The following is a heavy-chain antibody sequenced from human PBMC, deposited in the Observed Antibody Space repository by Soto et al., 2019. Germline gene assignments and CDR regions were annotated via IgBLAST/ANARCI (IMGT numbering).Heavy chain of an antibody. Sequence: EVQLVESGGGLVEPGGSLRLSCAASGFSLTNDWMNWVRQAPGKGLEWVGSIKSNSDNGTSEYAAPVKRSFTISRDDSKNMLYLEMDSLKPEYTGIYYCATHWGAYSSVWPWGQGTLVTVSS. J-gene: IGHJ4*02. CDR2: IKSNSDNGTS. CDR1: GFSLTNDW. CDR3: ATHWGAYSSVWP. D-gene: IGHD6-19*01. V-gene: IGHV3-15*07.